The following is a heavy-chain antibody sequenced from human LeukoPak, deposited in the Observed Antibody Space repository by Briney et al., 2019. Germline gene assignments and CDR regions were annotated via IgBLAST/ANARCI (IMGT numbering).Heavy chain of an antibody. D-gene: IGHD6-13*01. CDR3: ARGSSSCYGTDY. CDR2: INQDGSEK. CDR1: GFTFSSYW. V-gene: IGHV3-7*01. Sequence: GSLRLSCAVSGFTFSSYWMSWVLQAPGKGLEWVANINQDGSEKYYVDSVKGRFTISRDNAKNSLYLQMNSLRAEDTAVYYCARGSSSCYGTDYWGQGTLVTVSS. J-gene: IGHJ4*02.